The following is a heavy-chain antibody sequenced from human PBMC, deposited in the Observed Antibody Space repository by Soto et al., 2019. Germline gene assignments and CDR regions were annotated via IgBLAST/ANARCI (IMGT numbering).Heavy chain of an antibody. Sequence: GGSLRLSCAASGFTFSSYAMSWVRQAPGKGLEWVSAISGSGGSTYYADSVKGRFTISRDNSKNTLYLQMNSLRAEDRAVYSCAKGTGITMVGGVRLEFDYWGQGTLVTVSS. CDR3: AKGTGITMVGGVRLEFDY. CDR1: GFTFSSYA. J-gene: IGHJ4*02. D-gene: IGHD3-10*01. CDR2: ISGSGGST. V-gene: IGHV3-23*01.